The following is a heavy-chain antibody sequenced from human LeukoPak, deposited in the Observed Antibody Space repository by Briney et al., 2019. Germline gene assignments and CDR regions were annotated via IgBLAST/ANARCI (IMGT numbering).Heavy chain of an antibody. D-gene: IGHD3-3*01. Sequence: GGSLRLSCSASGFTFSNYGMSWVRQAPGKGLEWVSGIHGSSGSTYYADSVKGRSTISRDNSKNTLYLQMNSLRAEDTTVYYCARGYDFWSGYSFDYWGQGTLVTVSS. J-gene: IGHJ4*02. CDR1: GFTFSNYG. V-gene: IGHV3-23*01. CDR3: ARGYDFWSGYSFDY. CDR2: IHGSSGST.